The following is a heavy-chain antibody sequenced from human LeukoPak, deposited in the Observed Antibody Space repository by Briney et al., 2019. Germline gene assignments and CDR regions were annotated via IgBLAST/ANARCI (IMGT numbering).Heavy chain of an antibody. CDR2: ISSGNSYI. V-gene: IGHV3-21*01. Sequence: PGGSLRLSCAASGFTFSSYSMNWVRQAPGKGLEWVSSISSGNSYISYADSVKGRFTISRDNAANSLYLQMNSQRAEDTAVYYCARGPSYYYDSSGFCYFDYWGQGTLVTVSS. CDR1: GFTFSSYS. CDR3: ARGPSYYYDSSGFCYFDY. D-gene: IGHD3-22*01. J-gene: IGHJ4*02.